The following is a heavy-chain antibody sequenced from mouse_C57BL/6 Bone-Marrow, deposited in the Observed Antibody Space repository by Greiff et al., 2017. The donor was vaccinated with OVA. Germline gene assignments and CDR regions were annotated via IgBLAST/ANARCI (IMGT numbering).Heavy chain of an antibody. CDR1: GYTFTSYW. J-gene: IGHJ2*01. Sequence: VQLQESGAELVKPGASVKLSCKASGYTFTSYWMHWVKQRPGQGLEWIGMIHPNSGSTNYNEKFKSKATLTVDKSSSTAYMQLSSLTSEDSAVYYCARQIYYYGRNWGQGTTLTVSS. V-gene: IGHV1-64*01. CDR2: IHPNSGST. D-gene: IGHD1-1*01. CDR3: ARQIYYYGRN.